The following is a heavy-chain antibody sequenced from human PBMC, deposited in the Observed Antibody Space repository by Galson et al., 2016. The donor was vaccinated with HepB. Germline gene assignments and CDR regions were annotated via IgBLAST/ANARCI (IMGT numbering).Heavy chain of an antibody. CDR3: ATPYYDFWSGYNPFDY. CDR1: GFTFSSYG. J-gene: IGHJ4*02. Sequence: SLRLSCAASGFTFSSYGMHWVRQAPGKGLEWVAVISYDGSNKYYADSVKGRFTISRDNSKNTLYLQMNSLRAEDTAVYYCATPYYDFWSGYNPFDYWGQGT. D-gene: IGHD3-3*01. CDR2: ISYDGSNK. V-gene: IGHV3-30*03.